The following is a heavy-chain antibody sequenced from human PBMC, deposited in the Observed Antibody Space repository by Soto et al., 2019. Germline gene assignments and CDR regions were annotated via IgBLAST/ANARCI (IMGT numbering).Heavy chain of an antibody. D-gene: IGHD4-17*01. Sequence: QLQLQESGSGLVKPSQTLSLTCAVSGGSISSGGYSWSWIRQPPGKGLEWSGYIYHSGSTYYNPSIKSRVTISVDRSKNQFSLKLSSVTAADTAVYYCAREISLRSTVTRGYFDYWGQGTLVTVSS. CDR1: GGSISSGGYS. V-gene: IGHV4-30-2*01. CDR3: AREISLRSTVTRGYFDY. CDR2: IYHSGST. J-gene: IGHJ4*02.